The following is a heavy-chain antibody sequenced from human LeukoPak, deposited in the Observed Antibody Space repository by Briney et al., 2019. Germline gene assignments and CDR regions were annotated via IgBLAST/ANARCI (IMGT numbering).Heavy chain of an antibody. Sequence: ASVKVSCKASGYTLVNYYIHWARQAPGQGLEWMGIINPSGGSTSYAQKFQGRVTVTRDTSTSTVYMELSSLRSEDTAVYYCARDPNYADLDYWGQGTLVTVSS. CDR2: INPSGGST. V-gene: IGHV1-46*01. J-gene: IGHJ4*02. CDR1: GYTLVNYY. CDR3: ARDPNYADLDY. D-gene: IGHD1-7*01.